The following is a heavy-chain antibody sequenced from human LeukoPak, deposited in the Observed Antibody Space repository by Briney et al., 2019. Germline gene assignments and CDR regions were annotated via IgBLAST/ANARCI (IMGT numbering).Heavy chain of an antibody. J-gene: IGHJ4*02. Sequence: GGSLRLSCAASGFTFSSFGMYWVRQAPGKGLEWVSFIQYDGSNKYYADSVKGRFTISRDNAKTSLYLQMNSLRAEDTAVYYCARDLSGVTGYTYGRGIDYWGQGTLVTVSS. D-gene: IGHD5-18*01. V-gene: IGHV3-30*02. CDR1: GFTFSSFG. CDR2: IQYDGSNK. CDR3: ARDLSGVTGYTYGRGIDY.